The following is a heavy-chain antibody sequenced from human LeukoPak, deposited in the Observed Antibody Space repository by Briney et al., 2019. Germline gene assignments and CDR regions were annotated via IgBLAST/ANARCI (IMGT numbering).Heavy chain of an antibody. CDR3: ARGYSGYTSPLDY. D-gene: IGHD5-12*01. CDR1: GGSISSDGYC. Sequence: PSETLSLTCTVSGGSISSDGYCWSWVRQHPGVGLEWIGNIYYNGSTYYNPSLKSRVTISVDTSKNQFSLRLSSMTAADTAVYYCARGYSGYTSPLDYWGQGTLVTVSS. V-gene: IGHV4-31*03. CDR2: IYYNGST. J-gene: IGHJ4*02.